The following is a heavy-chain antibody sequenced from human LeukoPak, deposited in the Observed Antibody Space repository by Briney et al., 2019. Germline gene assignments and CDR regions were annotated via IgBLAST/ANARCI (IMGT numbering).Heavy chain of an antibody. Sequence: SETLSLTCTVSGGSISSYYWSWIRQPPGKGLEWIGEINHSGSTNYNPSLKSRVTISVDTSKNQFSLKLSSVTAADTAVYYCARGKVAARRGSFDYWGQGTLVTVSS. CDR3: ARGKVAARRGSFDY. J-gene: IGHJ4*02. D-gene: IGHD6-6*01. CDR1: GGSISSYY. CDR2: INHSGST. V-gene: IGHV4-34*01.